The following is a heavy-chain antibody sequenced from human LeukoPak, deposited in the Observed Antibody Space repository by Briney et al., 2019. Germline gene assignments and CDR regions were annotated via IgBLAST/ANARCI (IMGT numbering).Heavy chain of an antibody. J-gene: IGHJ4*02. V-gene: IGHV3-7*01. D-gene: IGHD6-6*01. CDR2: IKQDGSEK. Sequence: GGSLRLSCAASGFTFSSYWMSWVRQAPGKGLEWVANIKQDGSEKYYVDSVKGRFTISRDNAKNSLYLQMNSLRAEDTAVYYCARDLAARRPAVLGYWGQGTLVTVSS. CDR1: GFTFSSYW. CDR3: ARDLAARRPAVLGY.